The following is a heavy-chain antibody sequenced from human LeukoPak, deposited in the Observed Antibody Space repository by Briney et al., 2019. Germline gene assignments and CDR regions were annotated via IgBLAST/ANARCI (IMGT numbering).Heavy chain of an antibody. J-gene: IGHJ4*02. CDR2: IIPIFGTA. CDR1: GGTFSSYA. D-gene: IGHD3-22*01. Sequence: SVKVSCKASGGTFSSYAISWVRQAPGQGLEWMGGIIPIFGTANYAQKFQGRVTMTRDTSTSTVYMELSSLRSEDTAVYYCARQTSSGYPTGFDYWGQGTLVTVSS. CDR3: ARQTSSGYPTGFDY. V-gene: IGHV1-69*05.